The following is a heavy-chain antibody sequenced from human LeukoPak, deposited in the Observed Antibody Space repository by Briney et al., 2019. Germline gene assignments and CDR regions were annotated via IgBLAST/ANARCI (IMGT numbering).Heavy chain of an antibody. CDR1: GYTFTGYY. Sequence: ASVKVSCKASGYTFTGYYMHWVRQAPGQGLEWMGWINPNSGGTNYAQKFQGRVTMTRDTSISTAYMELSRLRSDDTAVYYCATRGSCSGGSCYSDYWGQGTLVTVSS. CDR2: INPNSGGT. D-gene: IGHD2-15*01. J-gene: IGHJ4*02. V-gene: IGHV1-2*02. CDR3: ATRGSCSGGSCYSDY.